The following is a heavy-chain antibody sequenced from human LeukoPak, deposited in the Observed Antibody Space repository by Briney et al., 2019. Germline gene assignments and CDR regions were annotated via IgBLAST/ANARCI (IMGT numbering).Heavy chain of an antibody. V-gene: IGHV4-34*01. CDR3: ASPGFGFY. Sequence: SETLSLTCTVSGGSISSYYWSWIRQPPGKGLEWIGEINHSGSTNYNPSLKSRVTISVDTSKNQFSLKLSSVTAADTAAYYCASPGFGFYWGQGTLVTVSS. D-gene: IGHD3-10*01. J-gene: IGHJ4*02. CDR1: GGSISSYY. CDR2: INHSGST.